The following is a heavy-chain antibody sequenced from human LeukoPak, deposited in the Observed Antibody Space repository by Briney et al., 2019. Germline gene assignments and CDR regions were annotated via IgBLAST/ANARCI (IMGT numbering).Heavy chain of an antibody. CDR2: INHSGST. CDR3: AIYLAAAASSFLF. V-gene: IGHV4-34*01. D-gene: IGHD6-13*01. Sequence: PSETLSLTCAVYGGSFSGYYWSWISQPPGKGLEWIGEINHSGSTNYNPSPKRRVTISVHTSNNHFSLQLSSATAAHTAVYYCAIYLAAAASSFLFWGEGTLLTVSS. CDR1: GGSFSGYY. J-gene: IGHJ4*02.